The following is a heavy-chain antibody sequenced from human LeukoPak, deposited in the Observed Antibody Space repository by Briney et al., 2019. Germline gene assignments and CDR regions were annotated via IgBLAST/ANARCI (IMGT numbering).Heavy chain of an antibody. J-gene: IGHJ5*02. CDR2: ISGSGGST. CDR3: ARTVSNSGYWFDA. D-gene: IGHD4-11*01. CDR1: GFTFSSYA. Sequence: PGGSLRLSCAASGFTFSSYAMSWVRQAPGKGLEWVSAISGSGGSTYYADSVKGRFTISRDNSKNTLYLQMNSLRAEDTAVYYCARTVSNSGYWFDAWGQGTPVTVSS. V-gene: IGHV3-23*01.